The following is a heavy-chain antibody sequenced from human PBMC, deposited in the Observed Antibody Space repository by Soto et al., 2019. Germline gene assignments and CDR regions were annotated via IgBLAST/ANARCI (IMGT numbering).Heavy chain of an antibody. Sequence: AGSLRLSCAASGFTFSSYAVHWVRQAQGKGLEWVAVMSYDGSNKYYADSVKGRFTISSDNSKNTLDLQMNSLGTEDTAVYYCARGYCSRPSCSHFDCWGQGTLVTVSS. D-gene: IGHD2-2*01. V-gene: IGHV3-30-3*01. CDR1: GFTFSSYA. CDR2: MSYDGSNK. J-gene: IGHJ4*02. CDR3: ARGYCSRPSCSHFDC.